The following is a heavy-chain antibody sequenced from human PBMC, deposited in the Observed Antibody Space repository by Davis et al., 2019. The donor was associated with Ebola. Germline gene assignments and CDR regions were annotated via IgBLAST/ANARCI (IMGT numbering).Heavy chain of an antibody. CDR2: ISWNSAGI. CDR3: ARRAGELLVN. D-gene: IGHD1-26*01. CDR1: GFTFDDYA. J-gene: IGHJ4*02. Sequence: PGGSLRLFCAASGFTFDDYAMHWVRQAPGKGLEWVSGISWNSAGIGYADSVKGRFTISRDNANNSLYLQMNSLRAEDTALYYCARRAGELLVNWGQGTLVTVSS. V-gene: IGHV3-9*01.